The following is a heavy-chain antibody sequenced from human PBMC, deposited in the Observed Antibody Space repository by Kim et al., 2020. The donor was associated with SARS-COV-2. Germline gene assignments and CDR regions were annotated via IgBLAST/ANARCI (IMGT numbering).Heavy chain of an antibody. CDR1: RFTFSSSA. D-gene: IGHD6-25*01. CDR2: IFGSGHDT. Sequence: GGSLRLSCAASRFTFSSSAMTWVRQAPGKGLEWVSTIFGSGHDTYYPDSVRDRFTVSRDNSKNTLFLQMDNLRADDTAIYYCAKNVHLSSVTFLWYFDLWGRGTSVTVS. CDR3: AKNVHLSSVTFLWYFDL. V-gene: IGHV3-23*01. J-gene: IGHJ2*01.